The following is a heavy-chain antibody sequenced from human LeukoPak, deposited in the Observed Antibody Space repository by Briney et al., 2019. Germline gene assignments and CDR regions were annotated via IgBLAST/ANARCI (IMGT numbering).Heavy chain of an antibody. D-gene: IGHD3-10*01. V-gene: IGHV3-53*01. Sequence: GGSLRLSCAASGLSISDNYMSWVRQAPGKGLEWVSIIHSGGNIYYADSVKGRFTISRDNSKNTLSLQMNSLRAEDTAVYYCARDGATYASGSYYAYYYYGMDVWGQGTTVTVSS. J-gene: IGHJ6*02. CDR3: ARDGATYASGSYYAYYYYGMDV. CDR1: GLSISDNY. CDR2: IHSGGNI.